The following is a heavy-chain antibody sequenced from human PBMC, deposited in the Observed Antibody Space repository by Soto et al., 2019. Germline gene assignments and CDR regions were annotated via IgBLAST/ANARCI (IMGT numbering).Heavy chain of an antibody. V-gene: IGHV1-18*01. D-gene: IGHD4-17*01. J-gene: IGHJ4*02. Sequence: GASVKVSCKASGYTFTSYGISWVRQAPGQGLEGMGWISAYNGNTNYAQKLQGRVTMTTDTSTSTAYMELRSLRSDDTAVYYCAREWRGGLRIFGPRGYFAYWGQGTLVPVSP. CDR3: AREWRGGLRIFGPRGYFAY. CDR2: ISAYNGNT. CDR1: GYTFTSYG.